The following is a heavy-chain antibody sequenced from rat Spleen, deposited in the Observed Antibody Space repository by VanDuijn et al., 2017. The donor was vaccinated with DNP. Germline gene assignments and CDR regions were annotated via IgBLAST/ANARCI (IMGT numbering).Heavy chain of an antibody. CDR2: ISPSGDST. V-gene: IGHV5S23*01. D-gene: IGHD1-11*01. Sequence: EVQLVESGGGLVQPGRSLKLSCAASGFTFSDYAMAWVRQAPKKGLEWVASISPSGDSTYYRDSVKGRFTVSRDNAKGGLYLQMDSLRSEDTATYYCARRGLRRVLDAWGQGTSVTVSS. CDR1: GFTFSDYA. J-gene: IGHJ4*01. CDR3: ARRGLRRVLDA.